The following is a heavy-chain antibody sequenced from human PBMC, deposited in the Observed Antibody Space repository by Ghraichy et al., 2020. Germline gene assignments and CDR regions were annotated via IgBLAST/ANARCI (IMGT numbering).Heavy chain of an antibody. CDR1: GFTFSNYW. D-gene: IGHD5-24*01. J-gene: IGHJ4*02. CDR3: VKVTGYNWFDY. CDR2: INGGGTST. V-gene: IGHV3-74*01. Sequence: GGSRRLSCAASGFTFSNYWMHWVRQAPGKGLVWVSRINGGGTSTNYADSVKGRFTISRDNAKNTLYLQMNSLRAEDTAVYYCVKVTGYNWFDYWGPGTLVIVSS.